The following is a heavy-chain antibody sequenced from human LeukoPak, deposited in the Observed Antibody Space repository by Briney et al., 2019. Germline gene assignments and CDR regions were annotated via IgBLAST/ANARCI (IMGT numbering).Heavy chain of an antibody. CDR3: ARDSYQDYYGRFDP. V-gene: IGHV3-33*01. J-gene: IGHJ5*02. CDR2: IWDDGNNK. D-gene: IGHD3-10*01. Sequence: GGSLRLSCAASGFSFSNHGMHWVRQAPGKRLEWVAVIWDDGNNKRYANSVNGRFTISRDNSENTLYLQMNGLTAEDTAMYYCARDSYQDYYGRFDPWGQGALVIVSS. CDR1: GFSFSNHG.